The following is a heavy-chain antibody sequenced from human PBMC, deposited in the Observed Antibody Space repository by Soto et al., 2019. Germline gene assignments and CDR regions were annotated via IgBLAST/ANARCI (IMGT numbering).Heavy chain of an antibody. CDR3: ARSYGRNFDY. CDR2: INHRGST. J-gene: IGHJ4*02. V-gene: IGHV4-34*01. D-gene: IGHD5-18*01. Sequence: PSETLSLTCAVYGGSFSGYYWDWIRQPPGKGLEWIGEINHRGSTNYNPSLKSRVTISVDTSKNQFSLKLSSVTAADTAVYYCARSYGRNFDYWGQAILVTV. CDR1: GGSFSGYY.